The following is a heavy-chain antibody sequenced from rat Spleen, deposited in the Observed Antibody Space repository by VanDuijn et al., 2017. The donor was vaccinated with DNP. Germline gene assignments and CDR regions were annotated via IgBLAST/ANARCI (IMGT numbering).Heavy chain of an antibody. CDR1: GFSLTSYG. CDR2: IWSGGST. Sequence: QVQLKESGPGLVQPSRTLSLTCTVSGFSLTSYGVSWVRQPPGKGLEWIAAIWSGGSTDYNSALKSRLSISRDTSKSHVLLKKKSLQNEDTAMYFCARSGVIRGTRAFDYWGQGVMVTVSS. J-gene: IGHJ2*01. D-gene: IGHD4-3*01. CDR3: ARSGVIRGTRAFDY. V-gene: IGHV2-16*01.